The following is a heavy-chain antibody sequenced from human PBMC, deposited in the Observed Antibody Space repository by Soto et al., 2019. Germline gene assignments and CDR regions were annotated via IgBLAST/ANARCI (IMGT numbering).Heavy chain of an antibody. J-gene: IGHJ3*02. Sequence: QVQLQESGPGLVKPSQTLSLTYTVSGGSISSGTNYWSWVRQHPGKGLEWIGYIYYSARTHYNPTLRSRVTMSIDTSKNQFSLKLSSVTAADTAVYYCAREFSRAFDIWGQGTMVTVSS. V-gene: IGHV4-31*03. CDR1: GGSISSGTNY. CDR3: AREFSRAFDI. CDR2: IYYSART.